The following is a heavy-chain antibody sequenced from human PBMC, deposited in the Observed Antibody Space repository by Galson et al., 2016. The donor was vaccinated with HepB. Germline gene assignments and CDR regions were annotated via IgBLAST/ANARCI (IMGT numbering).Heavy chain of an antibody. CDR3: ARWGHDDHIFDS. J-gene: IGHJ4*02. D-gene: IGHD1-1*01. CDR1: GDSVSSTDAA. Sequence: CAISGDSVSSTDAAWNWIRQSPSRGLEWLGRTYYRSTWRSDSAVSVKGRLIINADTSKNQFSLQLHSVTPDDTAVYYCARWGHDDHIFDSWGQGTPVTVSS. CDR2: TYYRSTWRS. V-gene: IGHV6-1*01.